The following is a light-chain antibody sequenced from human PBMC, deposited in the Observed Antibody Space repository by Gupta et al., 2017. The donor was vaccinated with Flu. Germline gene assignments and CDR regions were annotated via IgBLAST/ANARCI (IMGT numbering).Light chain of an antibody. Sequence: GDRVTITCRASQNIDTYINWYQHKPGIAPKVLIYAAFTLESGVSARFSGRGSGIDFTLTISSLQPEDFASYYCQQTYSSPWTFGQGTKVEMK. J-gene: IGKJ1*01. V-gene: IGKV1-39*01. CDR2: AAF. CDR1: QNIDTY. CDR3: QQTYSSPWT.